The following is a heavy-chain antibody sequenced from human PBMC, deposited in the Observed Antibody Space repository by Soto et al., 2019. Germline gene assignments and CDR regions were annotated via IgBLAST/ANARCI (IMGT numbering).Heavy chain of an antibody. Sequence: EVQLLESGGGLVQPGGSLRLSCAASGFTFSSYAMSWVRQAPGKGLEWVSAISGSGGSTYYADSVKGRFTISRDNSKNSLYLQMNSLRAEDTAVYYCAKAQLERPLFDYWGQGTLVTVSS. D-gene: IGHD1-1*01. CDR2: ISGSGGST. J-gene: IGHJ4*02. CDR1: GFTFSSYA. V-gene: IGHV3-23*01. CDR3: AKAQLERPLFDY.